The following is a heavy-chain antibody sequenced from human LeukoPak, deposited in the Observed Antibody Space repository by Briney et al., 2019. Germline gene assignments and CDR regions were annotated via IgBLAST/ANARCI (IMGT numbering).Heavy chain of an antibody. J-gene: IGHJ4*02. V-gene: IGHV1-69*13. D-gene: IGHD2-21*01. CDR2: IIPIFGTA. CDR3: ARGALVRYYFDY. Sequence: ASVKVSCKASGRTFSSYAISWVRQAPGQGLEWMGGIIPIFGTANYAQKFQGRVTITADESTSTAYMELSNLRSEDTAVYYCARGALVRYYFDYWGQGTLVTVSS. CDR1: GRTFSSYA.